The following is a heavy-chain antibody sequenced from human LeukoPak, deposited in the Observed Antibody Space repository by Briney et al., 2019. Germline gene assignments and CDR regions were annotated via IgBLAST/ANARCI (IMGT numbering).Heavy chain of an antibody. CDR3: ARDLEGRDYYDSSGY. J-gene: IGHJ4*02. CDR2: VSYDGSNK. D-gene: IGHD3-22*01. Sequence: GGSLRLSCAASGFTFSSHAMHWVRQAPGKGLEWVAVVSYDGSNKYYADSVKGRFTISRDNSKNTLYLQMNSLRAEDTAVYYCARDLEGRDYYDSSGYWGQGTLVTVSS. V-gene: IGHV3-30-3*01. CDR1: GFTFSSHA.